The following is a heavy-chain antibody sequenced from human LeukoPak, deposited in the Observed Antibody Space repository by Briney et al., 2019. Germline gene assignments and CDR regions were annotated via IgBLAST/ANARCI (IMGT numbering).Heavy chain of an antibody. D-gene: IGHD2/OR15-2a*01. CDR1: GFTFSNSG. J-gene: IGHJ4*02. CDR3: GSVIDY. CDR2: ISGSGDST. Sequence: GGTLRLSCAASGFTFSNSGMNWVRQAPGKGLEWVSTISGSGDSTYYADSVKGRFTISRDNSKNTVSLQMNSLRTGDTAVYYCGSVIDYWGQGTLVTVSS. V-gene: IGHV3-23*01.